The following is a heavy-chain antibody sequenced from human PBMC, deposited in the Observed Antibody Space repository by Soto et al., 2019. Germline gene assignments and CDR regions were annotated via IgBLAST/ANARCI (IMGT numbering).Heavy chain of an antibody. CDR1: GFTFSSYG. J-gene: IGHJ4*02. CDR2: ISYDGSNK. CDR3: AKPYSSSWYFFDY. D-gene: IGHD6-13*01. V-gene: IGHV3-30*18. Sequence: GSLRLSCAASGFTFSSYGMHWVRQAPGKGLEWVALISYDGSNKYYADSVKGRFTISRDNSKNTLYLQMNSLRAEDTAVYYCAKPYSSSWYFFDYCGQGTLVTVSS.